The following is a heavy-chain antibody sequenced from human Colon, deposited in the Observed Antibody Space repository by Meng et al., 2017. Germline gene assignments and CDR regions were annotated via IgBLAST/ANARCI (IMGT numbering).Heavy chain of an antibody. V-gene: IGHV3-23*01. CDR2: INRGGENT. D-gene: IGHD6-19*01. J-gene: IGHJ4*02. CDR3: AKDLGYSDGWTTPTNDDY. Sequence: GGSLRLSCAASGFSFSNYGMYWVRQAPGKGLEWVSTINRGGENTHYADSVKGRFTISRDNSKNTLYLQMNSLRVEDTVIYYCAKDLGYSDGWTTPTNDDYWGQGTLVTVSS. CDR1: GFSFSNYG.